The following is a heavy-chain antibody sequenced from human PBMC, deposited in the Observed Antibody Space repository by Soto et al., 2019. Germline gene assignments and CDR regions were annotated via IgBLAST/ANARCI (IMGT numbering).Heavy chain of an antibody. Sequence: SETLSVTCTVSGGSISSYYWSWSRQPPGKGLEWIGYIYYSGSTNYNPSLKSRVTISVDTSKNQFSLKLSSVTAADTAVYYCARDSGYGDYVRFDAFDIWGQGTMVT. CDR1: GGSISSYY. CDR3: ARDSGYGDYVRFDAFDI. V-gene: IGHV4-59*01. J-gene: IGHJ3*02. CDR2: IYYSGST. D-gene: IGHD4-17*01.